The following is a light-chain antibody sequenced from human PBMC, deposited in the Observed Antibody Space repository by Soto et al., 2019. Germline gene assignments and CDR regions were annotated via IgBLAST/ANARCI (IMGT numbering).Light chain of an antibody. CDR2: GAS. CDR3: QHFKSFPIT. CDR1: QSVSSN. Sequence: EIVMTQSPATLSVSPGERATLSCRASQSVSSNLAWYQQKPGQAPRLLIHGASTRATGIPARFSGSGSGTEFTLTISSLQSEDFALYYCQHFKSFPITFGQGTRLEIK. V-gene: IGKV3-15*01. J-gene: IGKJ5*01.